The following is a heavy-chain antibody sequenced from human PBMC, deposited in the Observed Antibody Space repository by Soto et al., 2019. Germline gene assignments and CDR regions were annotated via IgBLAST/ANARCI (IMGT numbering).Heavy chain of an antibody. V-gene: IGHV4-59*01. Sequence: QVQLQESGPGLVKPSETLSLTCTVSGGSISSYYWSWIRQPPGKGLEWIGYIYYSGSTNYNPSLKSRVTISVDTSKNQFSLKLSSVTAADTAVYYCATNRGYFDYWGQGTLVTVSS. J-gene: IGHJ4*02. CDR1: GGSISSYY. D-gene: IGHD3-10*01. CDR3: ATNRGYFDY. CDR2: IYYSGST.